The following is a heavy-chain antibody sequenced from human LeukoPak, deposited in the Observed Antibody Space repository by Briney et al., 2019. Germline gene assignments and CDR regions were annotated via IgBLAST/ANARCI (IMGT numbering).Heavy chain of an antibody. Sequence: GGSLRLSCATSGFAFNTFGMPWIRQAPGKGLEWVAVIWYDGSERYYADSVKGRFTISRDNSKNTLYLQMDSLRVDDTAVYYCARGPAYGEHVDYWGQGTLVAVSS. V-gene: IGHV3-33*01. D-gene: IGHD2-21*01. CDR2: IWYDGSER. CDR3: ARGPAYGEHVDY. J-gene: IGHJ4*02. CDR1: GFAFNTFG.